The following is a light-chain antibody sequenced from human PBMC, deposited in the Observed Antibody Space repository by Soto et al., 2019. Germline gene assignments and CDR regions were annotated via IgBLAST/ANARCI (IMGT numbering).Light chain of an antibody. CDR1: QSISNW. V-gene: IGKV1-5*03. CDR3: QQYNTYPLT. Sequence: DIQMTQAPSTLSASVGDRVTITCRASQSISNWLAWYQQKPGKAPKLLIYKASSLESGVPSRFSGSGSGTEFTLTISSLQTDDFATYYCQQYNTYPLTFGEGTQVDIK. J-gene: IGKJ4*01. CDR2: KAS.